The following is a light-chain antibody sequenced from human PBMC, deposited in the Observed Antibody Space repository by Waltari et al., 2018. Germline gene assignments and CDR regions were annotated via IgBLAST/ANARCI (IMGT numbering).Light chain of an antibody. V-gene: IGLV2-14*01. CDR3: SSYTSGSTWV. CDR2: AVT. Sequence: QSALTQPASVSGSPGQSITISSTGTNSDLGGYNYVSWYQQSPGKAPNLMIYAVTNRPSGISNRFAGFKSGNTASLTISGLQAEDEAVYYCSSYTSGSTWVFGGGTKVTVL. CDR1: NSDLGGYNY. J-gene: IGLJ3*02.